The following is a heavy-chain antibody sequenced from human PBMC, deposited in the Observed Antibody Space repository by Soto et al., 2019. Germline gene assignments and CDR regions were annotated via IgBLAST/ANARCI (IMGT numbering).Heavy chain of an antibody. CDR1: GFTFSSYG. D-gene: IGHD3-16*02. V-gene: IGHV3-33*01. J-gene: IGHJ3*02. CDR2: IWYDGSNK. Sequence: QVQLVESGGGVVQPGRSLRLSCAASGFTFSSYGMHWVRQAPGKGLEWVAVIWYDGSNKYYADSVKGRFTISRDNSKNTLYLQMNSLRAEDTAVYYCARELSYDYSWGSYRSRAFDIWGQGTMVTVSS. CDR3: ARELSYDYSWGSYRSRAFDI.